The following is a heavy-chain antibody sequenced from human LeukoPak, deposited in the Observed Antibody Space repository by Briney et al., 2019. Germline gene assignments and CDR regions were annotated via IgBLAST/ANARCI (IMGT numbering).Heavy chain of an antibody. CDR1: GFTFSNAC. J-gene: IGHJ4*02. Sequence: GGSLRLSCAAFGFTFSNACMSWVRQAPGKGLEWVGHIKGKAEGGTTDYAAPVQGRFTIPRDDSKNTLYLQMNSLKTEDTAVYYCTTGTWIQLWLADYWGQGTLVTVSS. CDR2: IKGKAEGGTT. D-gene: IGHD5-18*01. V-gene: IGHV3-15*01. CDR3: TTGTWIQLWLADY.